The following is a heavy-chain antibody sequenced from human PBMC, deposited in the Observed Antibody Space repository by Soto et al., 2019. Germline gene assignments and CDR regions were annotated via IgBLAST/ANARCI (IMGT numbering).Heavy chain of an antibody. CDR1: GFTFSSYA. Sequence: EVQLLESGGGSVQPGGSLRLSCAASGFTFSSYAMTWVRQAPGKGLEWVSAISGTGSSTNCADSVEGRFTISRDNSKNTLYLQMSSLRAEDTAVYYCAKAGGIAVPGSHLDYWGQGALVSVSS. J-gene: IGHJ4*02. D-gene: IGHD6-19*01. CDR2: ISGTGSST. CDR3: AKAGGIAVPGSHLDY. V-gene: IGHV3-23*01.